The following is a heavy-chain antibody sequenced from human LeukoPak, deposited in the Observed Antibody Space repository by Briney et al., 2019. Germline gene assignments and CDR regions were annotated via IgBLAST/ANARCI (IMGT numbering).Heavy chain of an antibody. D-gene: IGHD6-6*01. CDR2: IFYSGST. CDR1: GGSISTYY. J-gene: IGHJ4*02. Sequence: KPSETLSLTCTVSGGSISTYYWSWIRQPPGKGLEWIGYIFYSGSTNYNPSLRSRVTISVDTSKNQFSLKLTSVTAADTAVYYCARDEGSSSSGMDYWGQGTLVTVSS. CDR3: ARDEGSSSSGMDY. V-gene: IGHV4-59*12.